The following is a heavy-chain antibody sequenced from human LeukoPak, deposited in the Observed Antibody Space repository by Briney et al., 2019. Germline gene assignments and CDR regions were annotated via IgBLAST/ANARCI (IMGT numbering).Heavy chain of an antibody. CDR2: FDPEDGET. V-gene: IGHV1-24*01. J-gene: IGHJ4*02. Sequence: ASVKVSCKVSGYTLIVSSMRWVRQAPGKGLEWMGGFDPEDGETIYAQKFQGRVTMTEDTSTDTAYMELSSLRSEDTAVYYCATSRIFLGSSWYRGRYFDYWGQGTLVTVSS. D-gene: IGHD6-13*01. CDR1: GYTLIVSS. CDR3: ATSRIFLGSSWYRGRYFDY.